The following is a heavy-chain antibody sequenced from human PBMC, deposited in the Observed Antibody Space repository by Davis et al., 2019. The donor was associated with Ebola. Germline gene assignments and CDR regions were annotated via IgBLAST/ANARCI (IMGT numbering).Heavy chain of an antibody. CDR2: IRHTGTT. D-gene: IGHD6-25*01. CDR1: GGSFSGYY. CDR3: TKGGAYCSSGACYGVSHMDV. J-gene: IGHJ6*03. Sequence: PSETLSLTCAVHGGSFSGYYWSWIRQSPGKGLEWIGEIRHTGTTNYNPSLNSRVTISLDTSKHQFSLKLTSVTAADTAVYYCTKGGAYCSSGACYGVSHMDVWGKGTTVTVSS. V-gene: IGHV4-34*01.